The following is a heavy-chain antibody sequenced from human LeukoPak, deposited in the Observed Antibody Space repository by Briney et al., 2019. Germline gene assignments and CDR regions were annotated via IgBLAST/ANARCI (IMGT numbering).Heavy chain of an antibody. J-gene: IGHJ4*02. CDR3: ARSSDSGSGSYYTPFDY. CDR2: IYYSGST. CDR1: GGSISSSSYY. V-gene: IGHV4-39*01. D-gene: IGHD3-10*01. Sequence: SETLSLTCTVSGGSISSSSYYWGWIRQPPGKGLEWIGRIYYSGSTYYNPSLKSRVTISVDTSKNQFSLKLSSVTAADTAVYYCARSSDSGSGSYYTPFDYWGQGTLVTVSS.